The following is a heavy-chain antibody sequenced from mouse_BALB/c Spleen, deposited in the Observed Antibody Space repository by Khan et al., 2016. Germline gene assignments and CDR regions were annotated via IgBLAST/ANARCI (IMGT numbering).Heavy chain of an antibody. CDR2: ILPGSGST. Sequence: QVQLKESGAELMKPGASVKISCKATGYTFGSYWIEWVKQRPGHGLEWIGEILPGSGSTNYNENFKVTDTFTADKSSNTAYMQLRSLTSEDSAGYYCARGAYWGQGTLVTVSA. V-gene: IGHV1-9*01. J-gene: IGHJ3*01. CDR3: ARGAY. CDR1: GYTFGSYW.